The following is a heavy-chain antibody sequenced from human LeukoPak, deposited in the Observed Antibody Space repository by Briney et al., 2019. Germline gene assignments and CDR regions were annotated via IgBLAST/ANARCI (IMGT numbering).Heavy chain of an antibody. J-gene: IGHJ4*02. CDR1: GGSISSYY. V-gene: IGHV4-59*08. Sequence: SETLSLTCTVSGGSISSYYWSWIRQPPGKGLEWIGYIYYSGSTNYNPSLKSRVTISVDTSTNQFSLKLSSVTAADTAVYYCARGVRRMVRGVITYYFDYWGQGTLVTVSS. CDR2: IYYSGST. D-gene: IGHD3-10*01. CDR3: ARGVRRMVRGVITYYFDY.